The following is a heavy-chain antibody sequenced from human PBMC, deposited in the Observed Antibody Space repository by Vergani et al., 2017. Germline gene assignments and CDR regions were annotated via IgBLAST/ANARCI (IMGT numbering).Heavy chain of an antibody. V-gene: IGHV1-18*04. D-gene: IGHD2-2*01. CDR2: ISAYNGNT. Sequence: QVQLVQSGAEVKKPGASVKVSCKASGYTFTSYGISWVRQAPGQGLEWMGWISAYNGNTTDAQKLQGRVTMTTDTSTSTAYMELRSLRSDDTAVYYCARDPDIVVVPAAPYYYYYYGMDVWGQGTSVTVSS. J-gene: IGHJ6*02. CDR1: GYTFTSYG. CDR3: ARDPDIVVVPAAPYYYYYYGMDV.